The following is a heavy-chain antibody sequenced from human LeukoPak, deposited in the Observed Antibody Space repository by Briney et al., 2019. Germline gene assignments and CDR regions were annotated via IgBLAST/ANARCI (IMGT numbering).Heavy chain of an antibody. CDR1: GGSISSGDYY. V-gene: IGHV4-30-4*08. CDR3: ARARTASGSGSYPRRYFDY. CDR2: THYSGST. Sequence: SETLSLTCTVSGGSISSGDYYWNWIRQPPGKGLEWIGYTHYSGSTYYNPSLKSRVTISVDTSKNQFSLKLSSVTAADTAVYYCARARTASGSGSYPRRYFDYWGQGTLVTVSS. J-gene: IGHJ4*02. D-gene: IGHD3-10*01.